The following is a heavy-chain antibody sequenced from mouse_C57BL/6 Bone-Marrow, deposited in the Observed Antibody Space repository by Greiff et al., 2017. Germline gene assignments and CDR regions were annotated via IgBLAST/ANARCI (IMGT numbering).Heavy chain of an antibody. V-gene: IGHV14-4*01. CDR1: GFNIKDDY. CDR3: TRYGTQAWFAY. D-gene: IGHD4-1*01. Sequence: EVQLQQSGAELVRPGASVKLSCTASGFNIKDDYMPWVKQRPEQGLEWIGWIDPENGGTEYAEKFQGKATITADTSSSTAYLQLSSLTSEDTAVYYCTRYGTQAWFAYWGQGTLVTVSS. CDR2: IDPENGGT. J-gene: IGHJ3*01.